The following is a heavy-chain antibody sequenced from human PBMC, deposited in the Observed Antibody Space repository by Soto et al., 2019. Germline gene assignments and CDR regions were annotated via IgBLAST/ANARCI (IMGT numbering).Heavy chain of an antibody. CDR2: VSSSSTYM. CDR1: GFTFSTYT. J-gene: IGHJ6*02. Sequence: PGGSLRLSCVASGFTFSTYTMNWVRQAPGKGLEWVSSVSSSSTYMYYADSLKGRFTISRDNAKKSLYLQMNSLRAEDTAVYFCARDGRPSSFRPHGGKRDYHFYGMDVWGQGTTVTVSS. V-gene: IGHV3-21*01. CDR3: ARDGRPSSFRPHGGKRDYHFYGMDV.